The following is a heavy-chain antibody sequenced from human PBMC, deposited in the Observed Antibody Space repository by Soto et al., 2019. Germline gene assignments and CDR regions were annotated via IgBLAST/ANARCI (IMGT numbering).Heavy chain of an antibody. J-gene: IGHJ4*02. CDR3: ATETPPHWNFDY. CDR2: ISSDGSNQ. D-gene: IGHD3-3*01. V-gene: IGHV3-30*03. Sequence: QVQLVESGGGVVQPGRSLRLSCAASGFTFSSYGMHWVRQTPGKGLEWVAIISSDGSNQQYADSVKGRFTISGDASKNKLFLQMNSLRAEDTALYYCATETPPHWNFDYWGQGTLVTVSS. CDR1: GFTFSSYG.